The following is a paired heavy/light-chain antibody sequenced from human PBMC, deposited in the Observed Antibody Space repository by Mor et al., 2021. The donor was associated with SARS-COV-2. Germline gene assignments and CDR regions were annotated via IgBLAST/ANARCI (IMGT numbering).Heavy chain of an antibody. V-gene: IGHV4-31*03. J-gene: IGHJ4*02. CDR1: GGSISSGGYY. D-gene: IGHD6-13*01. CDR2: IYYSGST. Sequence: QVQLQESGPGLVKPSQTLSLICTVSGGSISSGGYYWSWIRQHPGKGLEWIGYIYYSGSTYYNPSLKSRLTISVDTSKNQFFLALKAVTAADTAKYFCARDGISAARLDYWGQGTLVTVSS. CDR3: ARDGISAARLDY.
Light chain of an antibody. CDR2: DKN. J-gene: IGLJ2*01. Sequence: SSELTQDPAVSVALGQTVRITCQGDSLRSYYASWYQQKSGQAPVLVIYDKNNRPSGIPDRFSGSTSGDTASLTITGAQAEDEADYYCNSRDNSGLRIFGGGTKLTVV. V-gene: IGLV3-19*01. CDR3: NSRDNSGLRI. CDR1: SLRSYY.